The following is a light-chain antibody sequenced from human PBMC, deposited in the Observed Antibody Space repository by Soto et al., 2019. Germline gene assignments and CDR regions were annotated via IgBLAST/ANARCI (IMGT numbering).Light chain of an antibody. CDR2: LGS. J-gene: IGKJ4*01. Sequence: IVLTQSPLSLPVTPGEPASSSCTSSQSLLHRNGHNYLDWYLQKPGQSPQLLISLGSNRASGVPDRFSGSGSGSDFRLRISRVVAEDVGIYYCMQALQITLSFGGGTKVELK. CDR3: MQALQITLS. V-gene: IGKV2-28*01. CDR1: QSLLHRNGHNY.